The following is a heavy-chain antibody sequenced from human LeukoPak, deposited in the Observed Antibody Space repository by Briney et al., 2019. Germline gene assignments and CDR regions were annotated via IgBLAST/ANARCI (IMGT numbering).Heavy chain of an antibody. D-gene: IGHD6-13*01. CDR2: ISSSGSTI. CDR3: AKEIAAAGIGSFDY. V-gene: IGHV3-11*04. CDR1: GFTFSDYY. J-gene: IGHJ4*02. Sequence: GGSLRLSCAASGFTFSDYYMSWIRQAPGKGLEWVSYISSSGSTIYYADSVKGRFTISRDNSKNTLYLQMNSLRAEDTAVYYCAKEIAAAGIGSFDYWGQGTLVTVSS.